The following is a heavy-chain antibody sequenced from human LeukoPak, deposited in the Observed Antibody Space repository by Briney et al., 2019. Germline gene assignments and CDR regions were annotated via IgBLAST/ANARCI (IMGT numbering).Heavy chain of an antibody. D-gene: IGHD6-13*01. CDR1: GFTVSSNY. CDR3: AREQRIAAATDFDY. Sequence: GGSLRLSCAASGFTVSSNYMSWVRQAPGKGLEWVSTISGSGGSTYYADSVKGRFTISRDNSKNTLYLQMNSLRAEDTAVYYCAREQRIAAATDFDYWGQGTLVTVSS. V-gene: IGHV3-23*01. J-gene: IGHJ4*02. CDR2: ISGSGGST.